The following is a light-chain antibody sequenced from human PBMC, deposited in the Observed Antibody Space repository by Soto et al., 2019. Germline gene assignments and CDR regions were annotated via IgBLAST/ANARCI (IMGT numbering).Light chain of an antibody. V-gene: IGKV1-39*01. Sequence: IEMTQSPASLSASVGDRVTITCRASQTIATYLNWFQHKSGRAPKLLIYTSSSVNSGVSSRFRGSGSGTDFTLTINDVQPEDSGTYYCQQSYSSLVTFGAGTKVEIK. CDR1: QTIATY. CDR3: QQSYSSLVT. J-gene: IGKJ4*01. CDR2: TSS.